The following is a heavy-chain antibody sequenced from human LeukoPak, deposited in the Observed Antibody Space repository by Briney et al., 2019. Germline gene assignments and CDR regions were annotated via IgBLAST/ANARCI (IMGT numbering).Heavy chain of an antibody. CDR2: IYYSGST. D-gene: IGHD3-10*01. Sequence: SETLSLTCTVSGGSISSYYWSWIRQPAGKGLEWIGYIYYSGSTNYNPSLKSRVTISVDTSKNQFSLKLSSVTAADTAVYYCARLGSYSPWFDPWGQGTLVTVSS. CDR3: ARLGSYSPWFDP. V-gene: IGHV4-59*08. CDR1: GGSISSYY. J-gene: IGHJ5*02.